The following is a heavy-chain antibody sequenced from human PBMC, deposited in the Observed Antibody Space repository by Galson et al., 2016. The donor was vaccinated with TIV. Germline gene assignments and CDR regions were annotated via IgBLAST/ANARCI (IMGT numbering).Heavy chain of an antibody. Sequence: SLRLSCAASTFNVKDNYMSWVRQAPGGGLEWVSIISSGGTTNYADSVKGRFTIGRDESKNALFFEMNNLRVDDTAVYYCARDRRYCGNECFLYYYYGMDVWGRGTTVTVSS. CDR1: TFNVKDNY. CDR2: ISSGGTT. CDR3: ARDRRYCGNECFLYYYYGMDV. J-gene: IGHJ6*02. D-gene: IGHD2-21*01. V-gene: IGHV3-66*02.